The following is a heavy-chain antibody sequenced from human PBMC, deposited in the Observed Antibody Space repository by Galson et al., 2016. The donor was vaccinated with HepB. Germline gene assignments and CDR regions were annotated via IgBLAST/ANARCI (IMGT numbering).Heavy chain of an antibody. CDR2: FDYSGST. CDR3: ARLRVAWSGYYFDS. CDR1: GGSISSRSFY. D-gene: IGHD3-3*01. J-gene: IGHJ4*02. Sequence: SETLSLTCTVSGGSISSRSFYWALIRQSPEKGLEWIGSFDYSGSTYYNPSLKSRITMSVGTSKNQFSLKLNSVTAADTAVYYCARLRVAWSGYYFDSWGQGTLVTVSS. V-gene: IGHV4-39*01.